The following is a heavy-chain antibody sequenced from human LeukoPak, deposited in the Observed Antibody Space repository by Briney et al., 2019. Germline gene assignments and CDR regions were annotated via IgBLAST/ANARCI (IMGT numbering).Heavy chain of an antibody. CDR2: IRPFSGVT. Sequence: ASVKVSCKASGYTFTGYYLHWVRQAPGQGLEWMGWIRPFSGVTNYAQKLQGRVTMTTDTSTSATYMELRSLRSDDTAVYYCARGQGITIFGVVTYGSCYYYYMDVWGKGTTVTVSS. V-gene: IGHV1-18*04. CDR3: ARGQGITIFGVVTYGSCYYYYMDV. J-gene: IGHJ6*03. D-gene: IGHD3-3*01. CDR1: GYTFTGYY.